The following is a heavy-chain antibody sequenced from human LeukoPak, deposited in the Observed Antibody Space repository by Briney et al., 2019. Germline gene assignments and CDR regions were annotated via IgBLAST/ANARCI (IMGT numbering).Heavy chain of an antibody. J-gene: IGHJ4*02. CDR3: AKDIDSGFSGTPCYFDY. D-gene: IGHD2/OR15-2a*01. CDR1: GFTFVDYA. Sequence: GGSLRLSCAASGFTFVDYAMHWVRQAPGKGLEWVSGISWNSGSIGYADSVKGRFTISRDNAKNSLYLQMNSLRAEDMALYYCAKDIDSGFSGTPCYFDYWGQGTLVTVSS. V-gene: IGHV3-9*03. CDR2: ISWNSGSI.